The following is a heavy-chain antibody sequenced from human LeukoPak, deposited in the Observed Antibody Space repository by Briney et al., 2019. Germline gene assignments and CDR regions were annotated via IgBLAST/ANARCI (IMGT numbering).Heavy chain of an antibody. J-gene: IGHJ6*03. V-gene: IGHV3-23*01. CDR2: ISGSDGST. CDR1: GFTFSSFG. Sequence: PGGSLRLSCAASGFTFSSFGMTWVRQAPGMGLEWVSGISGSDGSTYYADSVKGRFTISRDNSKNTLYLQMNSLRAEDTAVFYCAKSGSYSFMDVWGKGTTVTVSS. CDR3: AKSGSYSFMDV. D-gene: IGHD1-26*01.